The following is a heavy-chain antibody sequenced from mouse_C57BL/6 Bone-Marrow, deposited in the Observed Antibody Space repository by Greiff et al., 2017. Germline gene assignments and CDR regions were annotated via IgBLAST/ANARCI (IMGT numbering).Heavy chain of an antibody. Sequence: EVQLQQSGPVLVKPGASVKMSCKASGYTFTDYYMNWVKQSHGKSLEWIGVINPYNGGTSYNQKFKGKATLTVDKSSSTAYMELNSLPSEDSAVYYCASAPALRFRRWAMDYWGQGTSVTVSS. CDR1: GYTFTDYY. D-gene: IGHD1-1*01. J-gene: IGHJ4*01. CDR3: ASAPALRFRRWAMDY. CDR2: INPYNGGT. V-gene: IGHV1-19*01.